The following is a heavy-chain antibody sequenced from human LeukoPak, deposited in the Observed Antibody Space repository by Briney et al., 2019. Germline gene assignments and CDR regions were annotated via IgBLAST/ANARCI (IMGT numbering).Heavy chain of an antibody. J-gene: IGHJ4*02. V-gene: IGHV4-34*01. CDR2: INHSGST. D-gene: IGHD2-8*01. CDR3: ARVSLGYCTNGVCGGHFDY. Sequence: SETLSLTCAVYGGSFSGYYWSWIRQPLGKGLERIGEINHSGSTNYNPSLKSRVTISVDTSKNQFSPKLSSVTAADTAVYYCARVSLGYCTNGVCGGHFDYWGQGTLVTVSS. CDR1: GGSFSGYY.